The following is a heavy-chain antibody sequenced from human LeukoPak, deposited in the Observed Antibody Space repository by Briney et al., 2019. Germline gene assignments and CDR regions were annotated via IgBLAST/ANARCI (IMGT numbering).Heavy chain of an antibody. V-gene: IGHV1-8*02. D-gene: IGHD6-19*01. CDR2: MNPNSGNT. J-gene: IGHJ6*03. Sequence: ASVKVSCKASGGTFSSYAINWVRQATGQGLEWMGWMNPNSGNTGYAQKFQGRVTMTRNTSISTAYMELSSLRSEDTAVYYCARVREAGNYYYYYYMDVWGKGTTVTISS. CDR1: GGTFSSYA. CDR3: ARVREAGNYYYYYYMDV.